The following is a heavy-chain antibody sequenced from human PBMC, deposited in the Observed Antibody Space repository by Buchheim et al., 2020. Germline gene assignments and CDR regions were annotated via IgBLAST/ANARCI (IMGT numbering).Heavy chain of an antibody. CDR1: GFTFSSYG. CDR2: ISYDGSNK. J-gene: IGHJ4*02. Sequence: QVQLVESGGGVVQPGRSLRLSCAASGFTFSSYGMHWVRQPPGKGLEWVAVISYDGSNKYYADSVKRRFTISRANSKNTLYLQMNSLRAEDTAVYYCAKGTALPDYWGQGTL. CDR3: AKGTALPDY. V-gene: IGHV3-30*18. D-gene: IGHD6-6*01.